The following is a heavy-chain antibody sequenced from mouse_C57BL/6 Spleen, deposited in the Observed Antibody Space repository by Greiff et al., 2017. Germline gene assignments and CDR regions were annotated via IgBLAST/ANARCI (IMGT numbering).Heavy chain of an antibody. Sequence: EVQGVESGGGLVQPGGSMKLSCVASGFTFSNYWMNWVRQSPEKGLEWVAQIRLKSDNYATHYAVSVKGRFTISRDDSKSSVYRQMNNLMAKDTGIYYCTGGGYYDYWGQGTTLTVSS. D-gene: IGHD2-3*01. CDR3: TGGGYYDY. CDR2: IRLKSDNYAT. J-gene: IGHJ2*01. CDR1: GFTFSNYW. V-gene: IGHV6-3*01.